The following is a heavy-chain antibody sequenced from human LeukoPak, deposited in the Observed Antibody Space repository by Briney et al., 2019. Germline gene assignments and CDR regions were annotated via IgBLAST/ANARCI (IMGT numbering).Heavy chain of an antibody. Sequence: GGSLRLSCAASGFTLRDYAIHWVRQAPGKGLEWISGLNWSGGSTGYADSVKGRFTISRDNAKNALYLQMNSLRAEDTALYYCARWSYCSGGSCDPKTKYYFDYWGQGTLVTVSS. J-gene: IGHJ4*02. V-gene: IGHV3-20*04. D-gene: IGHD2-15*01. CDR2: LNWSGGST. CDR1: GFTLRDYA. CDR3: ARWSYCSGGSCDPKTKYYFDY.